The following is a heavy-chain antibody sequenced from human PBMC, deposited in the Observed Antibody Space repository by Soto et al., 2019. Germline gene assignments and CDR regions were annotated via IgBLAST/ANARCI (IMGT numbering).Heavy chain of an antibody. V-gene: IGHV4-31*03. J-gene: IGHJ3*02. CDR2: IYYSGST. Sequence: SETLSLTCTVSGGSISSGGYYWSWIRQHPGKGLEWIGYIYYSGSTYYNPSLKSRVTISVDTSKNQFSLKLSSVTAADTAVYYCARYPAPPDRRGYSGYDYFHDAFDIWGQGTMVTVSS. CDR1: GGSISSGGYY. CDR3: ARYPAPPDRRGYSGYDYFHDAFDI. D-gene: IGHD5-12*01.